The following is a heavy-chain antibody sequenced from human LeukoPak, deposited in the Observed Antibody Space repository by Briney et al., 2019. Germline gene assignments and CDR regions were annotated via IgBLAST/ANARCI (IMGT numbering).Heavy chain of an antibody. Sequence: PGGSLRLSCAASGFTFSVYGMHWVRQAPGKGLEWVAFTRYDGTDKYYADSVSGRFTIFRDNSKNTLYLQMNSLRAEDTAVYYCAKGKCSSNSCYVFDYWGQGTLVTVSS. D-gene: IGHD2-2*01. CDR3: AKGKCSSNSCYVFDY. V-gene: IGHV3-30*02. CDR1: GFTFSVYG. CDR2: TRYDGTDK. J-gene: IGHJ4*02.